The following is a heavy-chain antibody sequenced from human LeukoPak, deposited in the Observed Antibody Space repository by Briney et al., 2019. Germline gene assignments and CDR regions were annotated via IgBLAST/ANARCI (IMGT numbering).Heavy chain of an antibody. CDR3: ARGPHDSSGPDRYYYGMDV. V-gene: IGHV1-18*01. Sequence: GASVKVSCKASGGTFSSYAISWVRQAPGQGLEWMGWISAYNGNTNYAQKLQGRVTMTTDTSTSTAYMELRSLRSDDTAVYYCARGPHDSSGPDRYYYGMDVWGQGTTVTVSS. J-gene: IGHJ6*02. CDR2: ISAYNGNT. D-gene: IGHD3-22*01. CDR1: GGTFSSYA.